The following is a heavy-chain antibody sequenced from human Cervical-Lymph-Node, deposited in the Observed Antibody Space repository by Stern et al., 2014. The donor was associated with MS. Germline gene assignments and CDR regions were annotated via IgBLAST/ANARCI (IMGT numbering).Heavy chain of an antibody. CDR3: ARGNWNYEGMGY. Sequence: VQLVESGGGVVQPGRSLRLSCAASGFTFSNYGMHWVRQAPGKGLEWLAVIWYDGNKKYYADSVKGRFTISRDNSKNTLFLQMSSLTAEDTALYYCARGNWNYEGMGYWGLGTLVTVSS. CDR1: GFTFSNYG. V-gene: IGHV3-33*01. CDR2: IWYDGNKK. D-gene: IGHD1-7*01. J-gene: IGHJ4*02.